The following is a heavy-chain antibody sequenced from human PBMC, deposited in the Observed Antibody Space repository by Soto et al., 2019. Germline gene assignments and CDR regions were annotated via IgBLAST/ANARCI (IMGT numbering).Heavy chain of an antibody. D-gene: IGHD3-10*01. J-gene: IGHJ4*02. V-gene: IGHV3-66*01. CDR2: IYSGGST. CDR1: GFTVSSNY. CDR3: ARGLERPTYYYGSGSYPDY. Sequence: GGSLRLSCAASGFTVSSNYMSWVRQAPGKGLEWVSVIYSGGSTYYADSVKGRFTISRDNSKNTLYLQMNSLRAEDTAVYYCARGLERPTYYYGSGSYPDYWGQGTLVTVSS.